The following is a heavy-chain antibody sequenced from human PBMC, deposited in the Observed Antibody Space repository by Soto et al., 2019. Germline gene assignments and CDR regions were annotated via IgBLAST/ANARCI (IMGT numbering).Heavy chain of an antibody. V-gene: IGHV3-23*01. D-gene: IGHD3-22*01. CDR3: AKDFAPLPDDRSAYPPACHY. CDR1: GFTFSSYA. Sequence: GGSLRLSCAASGFTFSSYAMSWVRQAPGRGLEWVSAISGSGGSTYYADSMKGRFTISRDNSKNTLYLQMNSLRAEDTALYYCAKDFAPLPDDRSAYPPACHYSGQGTLVTVSS. CDR2: ISGSGGST. J-gene: IGHJ4*02.